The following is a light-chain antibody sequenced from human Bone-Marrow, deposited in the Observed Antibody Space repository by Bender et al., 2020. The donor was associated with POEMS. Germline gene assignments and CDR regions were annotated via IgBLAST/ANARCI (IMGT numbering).Light chain of an antibody. J-gene: IGLJ3*02. CDR2: DVN. Sequence: QSTLTQPASVSGSPGQSITISCTGSSSDVGSYNFVSWYQQHPGKAPKLLIFDVNNRPSGVSYRFSASKSATTASLSISGLQAEDEADYYCQSFDSSLNARVFGGGTKVTVL. V-gene: IGLV2-14*03. CDR3: QSFDSSLNARV. CDR1: SSDVGSYNF.